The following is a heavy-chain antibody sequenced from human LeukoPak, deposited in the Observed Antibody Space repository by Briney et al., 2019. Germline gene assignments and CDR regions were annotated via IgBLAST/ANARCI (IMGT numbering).Heavy chain of an antibody. V-gene: IGHV3-30*04. D-gene: IGHD3-22*01. CDR2: ISSDGKNK. J-gene: IGHJ5*02. CDR1: GFTFSSYP. CDR3: ARARSPSSGYLLRDHNWFDP. Sequence: GRSLRLSCAASGFTFSSYPMHWVRQAPGKGLEWVAVISSDGKNKYYTGSVKGRFTISRDISKNTLYLQMTGLGAEDTAVYYCARARSPSSGYLLRDHNWFDPWGQGTLVTVSS.